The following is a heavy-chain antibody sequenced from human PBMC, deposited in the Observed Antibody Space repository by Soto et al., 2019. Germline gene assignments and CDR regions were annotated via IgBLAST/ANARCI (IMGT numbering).Heavy chain of an antibody. CDR2: IYYSGST. CDR3: ARSSTGYYDSSGDAFDI. V-gene: IGHV4-39*01. J-gene: IGHJ3*02. CDR1: GGSISSSSYY. D-gene: IGHD3-22*01. Sequence: SETLSLTCTVSGGSISSSSYYWGWIRQPPGKGLEWIGSIYYSGSTYYNPSLKSRVTISVDTSKNQFSLKLSSVTAADTAVYYCARSSTGYYDSSGDAFDIWGQGTMVTVSS.